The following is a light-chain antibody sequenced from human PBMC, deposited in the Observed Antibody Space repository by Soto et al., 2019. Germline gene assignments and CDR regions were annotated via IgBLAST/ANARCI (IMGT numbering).Light chain of an antibody. V-gene: IGKV1-5*01. CDR2: DAS. Sequence: MQMTQSPSSLSSSLGDRVIISCWASQSISSWLAWYQQKQGKAPKLLMYDASSLESGVPSRFSGSVSGTEGTITISSLKKDDGSTYYCQQSNSFSATFGQGTKVDNK. CDR1: QSISSW. J-gene: IGKJ1*01. CDR3: QQSNSFSAT.